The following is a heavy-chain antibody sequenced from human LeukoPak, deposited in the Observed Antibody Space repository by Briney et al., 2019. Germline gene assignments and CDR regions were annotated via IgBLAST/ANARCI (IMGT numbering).Heavy chain of an antibody. D-gene: IGHD2-2*01. V-gene: IGHV3-9*01. CDR2: ISWNSGSI. CDR1: GFTFDDYA. J-gene: IGHJ4*02. CDR3: AKGDIVVVPAAIVG. Sequence: GGSLRLSCAASGFTFDDYAMHWVRQAPGKGLEWVSGISWNSGSIGYADSVKGRFTISRDNAKNSLYLQMNSLRAEDTAVYYCAKGDIVVVPAAIVGWGQGTLVTVSS.